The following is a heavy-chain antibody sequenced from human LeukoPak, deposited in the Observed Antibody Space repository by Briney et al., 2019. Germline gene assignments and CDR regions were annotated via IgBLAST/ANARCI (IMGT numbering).Heavy chain of an antibody. CDR3: ARGGYDFWSGYYRHNWFDP. Sequence: SETLSLTCAVYRGSFSGYYWSWIRQPPGKGLEWIGEINHSGSTNCNPSLKSRVTISVDTSKNQFSLKLTSVTAADTAVYYCARGGYDFWSGYYRHNWFDPWGQGTLVTVSS. J-gene: IGHJ5*02. CDR2: INHSGST. V-gene: IGHV4-34*01. D-gene: IGHD3-3*01. CDR1: RGSFSGYY.